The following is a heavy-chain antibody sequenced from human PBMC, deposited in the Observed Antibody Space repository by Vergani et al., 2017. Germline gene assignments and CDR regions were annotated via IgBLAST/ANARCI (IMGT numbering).Heavy chain of an antibody. J-gene: IGHJ5*02. CDR1: GFTFGSYS. CDR3: ASGQPGYQARCTNWFDH. D-gene: IGHD1-14*01. V-gene: IGHV3-48*01. CDR2: ISSSSSTI. Sequence: EVQLVESGGGLVQPGGSLRLSCVTSGFTFGSYSMKWVRQAPGKGLEWVSYISSSSSTIYYADSVRGRFTISRDSGENTMYLQMNSLRVEDTAVYYCASGQPGYQARCTNWFDHWGQGTLVTVSS.